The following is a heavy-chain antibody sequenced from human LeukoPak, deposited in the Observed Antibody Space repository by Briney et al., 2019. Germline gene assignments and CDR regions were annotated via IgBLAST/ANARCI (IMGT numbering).Heavy chain of an antibody. CDR1: GFTFSSYE. Sequence: GGSLRLSCAASGFTFSSYEMNWVRQAPGKGLEWVSYISSSGSTIYYADSVKGRFTISRDNSKNTLYLQMNSLRAEDTAVYYCAKSFYTTIFGVVFDYWGQGTLVTVSS. J-gene: IGHJ4*02. V-gene: IGHV3-48*03. D-gene: IGHD3-3*01. CDR2: ISSSGSTI. CDR3: AKSFYTTIFGVVFDY.